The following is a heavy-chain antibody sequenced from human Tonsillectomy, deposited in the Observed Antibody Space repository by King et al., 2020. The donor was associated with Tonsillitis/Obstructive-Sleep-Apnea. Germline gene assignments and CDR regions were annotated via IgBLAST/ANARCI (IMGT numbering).Heavy chain of an antibody. D-gene: IGHD3-9*01. CDR3: ARDRRYFDWLPDYFDY. V-gene: IGHV3-48*03. J-gene: IGHJ4*02. Sequence: VQLVESGGGLVQPGGSLRLSCAASGFTFSSYEMNWVRQAPGKGLEWVSYISSSGNIIYYADSVKGRFTVSRDNAKNSLYLQMNSLRAEDTAVYYCARDRRYFDWLPDYFDYWGQGTLVTVSS. CDR1: GFTFSSYE. CDR2: ISSSGNII.